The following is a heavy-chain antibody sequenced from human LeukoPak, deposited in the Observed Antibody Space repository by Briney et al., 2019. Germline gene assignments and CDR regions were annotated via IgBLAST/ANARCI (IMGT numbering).Heavy chain of an antibody. D-gene: IGHD6-19*01. J-gene: IGHJ4*02. CDR2: INHSGRT. CDR3: ARDGGSSGWSQGPFDY. Sequence: SETLSLTCAVYGGSFSGYYWNWIRQPPGKGLEWIGEINHSGRTNYNPSLKSRVTISVDTSKKQFSLKLSSVTAADTAVYYCARDGGSSGWSQGPFDYWGQGTLVTVSS. V-gene: IGHV4-34*01. CDR1: GGSFSGYY.